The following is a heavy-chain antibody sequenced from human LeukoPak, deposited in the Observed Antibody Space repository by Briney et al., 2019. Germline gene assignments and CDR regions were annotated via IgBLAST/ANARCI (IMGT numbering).Heavy chain of an antibody. V-gene: IGHV3-11*01. J-gene: IGHJ6*02. CDR2: ISESGTTI. D-gene: IGHD3-3*01. Sequence: NPGGSLRLSCAASGFTFSDHFMSWVRQVPGKGLEWISYISESGTTIFYADSVRGRFTISRDNGRNSLSLQMNSLTAEDTAVYYCAKDIERITIFGVVIKPPKYYYYYYGMDVWGQGTTVTVSS. CDR3: AKDIERITIFGVVIKPPKYYYYYYGMDV. CDR1: GFTFSDHF.